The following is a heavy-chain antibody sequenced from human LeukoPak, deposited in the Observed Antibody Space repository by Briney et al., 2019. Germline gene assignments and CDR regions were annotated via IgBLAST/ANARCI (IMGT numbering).Heavy chain of an antibody. CDR3: ARGQRGYSYGYADQ. Sequence: SETLSLTCTGSGGSISSYYWSWIRQPPGKGLEWIGCVYYSGKTNYNPSLKSRVTISVDTSKNHFSLKLSSVTAADTAVYYCARGQRGYSYGYADQWGQGTLVTVSS. D-gene: IGHD5-18*01. V-gene: IGHV4-59*01. J-gene: IGHJ4*02. CDR2: VYYSGKT. CDR1: GGSISSYY.